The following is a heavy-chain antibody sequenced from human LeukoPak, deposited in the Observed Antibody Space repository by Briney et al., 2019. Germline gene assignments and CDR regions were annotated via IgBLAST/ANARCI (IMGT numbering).Heavy chain of an antibody. CDR2: IYYSGST. CDR1: GGSLSSYY. Sequence: SETLSLTCTVSGGSLSSYYWSWIRQPPGKGLEWIGYIYYSGSTNYNPSLKSRVTISVDASKNQFSLKPSSVTAADTAVYYCARLAGSGSYYNPYYFDYWGQGTLVTVSS. D-gene: IGHD3-10*01. CDR3: ARLAGSGSYYNPYYFDY. J-gene: IGHJ4*02. V-gene: IGHV4-59*08.